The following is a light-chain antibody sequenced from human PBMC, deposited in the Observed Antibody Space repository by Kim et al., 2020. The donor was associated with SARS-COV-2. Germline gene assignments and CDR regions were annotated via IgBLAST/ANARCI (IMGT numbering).Light chain of an antibody. CDR2: RNN. Sequence: RQTATLTCSGNSNNVGNQGAAWLQQHRGHPPRLLSYRNNNRPSGISERFSASRSENTASLTITGLQPEDETDYYCSAWDSSLSAWVFGGGTKLTVL. V-gene: IGLV10-54*04. J-gene: IGLJ3*02. CDR3: SAWDSSLSAWV. CDR1: SNNVGNQG.